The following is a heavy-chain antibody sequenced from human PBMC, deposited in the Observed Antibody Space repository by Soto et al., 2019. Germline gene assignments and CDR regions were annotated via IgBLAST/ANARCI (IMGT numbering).Heavy chain of an antibody. CDR3: ARESLGLGYCSSTSCQGFDP. Sequence: SETLSLTCTVSGGSISSGGYYWSWIRQHPGKGLEWIGYIYYSGSTYYNPSLKSRVTISVDTSKNQFSLKLSSVTAADTAVYYCARESLGLGYCSSTSCQGFDPWGQGTLVTVSS. D-gene: IGHD2-2*01. CDR2: IYYSGST. V-gene: IGHV4-31*03. CDR1: GGSISSGGYY. J-gene: IGHJ5*02.